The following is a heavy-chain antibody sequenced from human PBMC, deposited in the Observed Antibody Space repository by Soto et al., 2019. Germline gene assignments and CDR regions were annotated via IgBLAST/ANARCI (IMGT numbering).Heavy chain of an antibody. CDR3: ARVRGCTYGYDPRYYFDY. CDR2: IYNSEST. J-gene: IGHJ4*02. D-gene: IGHD5-18*01. Sequence: SETLSLTCAVSGGSISSGSYYWSWIRQPPGKRLEWIGHIYNSESTNYNPSLKSRVTISADTSKSQFSLKLNSMTAADTAVYFCARVRGCTYGYDPRYYFDYWGQGTLVTVSS. CDR1: GGSISSGSYY. V-gene: IGHV4-61*01.